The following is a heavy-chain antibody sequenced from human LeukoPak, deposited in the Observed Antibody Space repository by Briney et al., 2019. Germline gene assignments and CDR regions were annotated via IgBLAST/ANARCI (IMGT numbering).Heavy chain of an antibody. CDR2: INHSGST. CDR3: ARGRQRRYKNERNNWFDP. V-gene: IGHV4-34*01. Sequence: SETLSLTCAVYGGSFSGYYWSWIRQPPGKGLEWIGEINHSGSTNYNPSLKSRVTISVDTSKNQFSPKLSSVTAADTAVYYCARGRQRRYKNERNNWFDPWGQGTLVTVSS. J-gene: IGHJ5*02. D-gene: IGHD5-24*01. CDR1: GGSFSGYY.